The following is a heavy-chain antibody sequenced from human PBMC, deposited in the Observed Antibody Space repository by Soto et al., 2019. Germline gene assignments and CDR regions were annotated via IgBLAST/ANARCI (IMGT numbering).Heavy chain of an antibody. CDR2: TYYRSKWYS. CDR3: ARGSYYSGWV. CDR1: GDSVSSTSTA. V-gene: IGHV6-1*01. Sequence: SQSLSLTCAISGDSVSSTSTAWSWIRQSPSRGLEWLGRTYYRSKWYSDYAVSVKSRITINPDTSKNQFSLQLNSVTPEDTAVYYCARGSYYSGWVWGQGTLVTVSS. D-gene: IGHD6-19*01. J-gene: IGHJ4*02.